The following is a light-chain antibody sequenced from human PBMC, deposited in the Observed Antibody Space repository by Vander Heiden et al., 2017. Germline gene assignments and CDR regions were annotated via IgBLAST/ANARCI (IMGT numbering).Light chain of an antibody. CDR1: SSDVGGYNY. J-gene: IGLJ2*01. V-gene: IGLV2-11*01. CDR3: CSYAGSYTFVV. Sequence: QSALTQPRSVSGSPGQSVTISCTGPSSDVGGYNYVSWYQQHPGKAPKLMIYDVNKRPSGVPDRFSASKSGNTASLTISGLQAEDEADYYCCSYAGSYTFVVLGGGTKLTVL. CDR2: DVN.